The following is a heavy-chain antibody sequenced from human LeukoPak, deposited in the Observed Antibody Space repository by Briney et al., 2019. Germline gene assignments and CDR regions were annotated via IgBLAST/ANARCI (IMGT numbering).Heavy chain of an antibody. Sequence: GGSLRLSCTASGFTFGDYAMSWFRQAPGKGLEWVSAISGSGGSTYYADSVKGRFTISRDNSKNTLYLQMNSLRAEDTAVYYCAKVLGDDGGYYFDYWGQGTLVTVSS. CDR3: AKVLGDDGGYYFDY. CDR1: GFTFGDYA. J-gene: IGHJ4*02. CDR2: ISGSGGST. D-gene: IGHD1-1*01. V-gene: IGHV3-23*01.